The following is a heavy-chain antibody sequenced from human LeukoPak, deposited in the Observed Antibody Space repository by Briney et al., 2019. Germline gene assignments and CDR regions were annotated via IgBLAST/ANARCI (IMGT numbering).Heavy chain of an antibody. CDR1: GGSISSGGYY. D-gene: IGHD2-2*01. V-gene: IGHV4-30-2*01. CDR3: AGSRSCPDY. Sequence: SETLSLTCTVSGGSISSGGYYWSWIRQPPGKGLEWIGYIYHSGSTYYNPSLKSRVTISVDRSKNQFSLKLSSVTAADTAVYYCAGSRSCPDYWGQGTLVTVSS. CDR2: IYHSGST. J-gene: IGHJ4*02.